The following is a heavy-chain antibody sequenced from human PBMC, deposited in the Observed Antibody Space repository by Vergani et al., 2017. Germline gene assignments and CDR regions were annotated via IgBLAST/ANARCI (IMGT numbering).Heavy chain of an antibody. CDR3: ARQTTYTDS. J-gene: IGHJ4*02. CDR1: EYSFGNYW. Sequence: EVELVQSGPEMRKPGESLKISCKGSEYSFGNYWIGWVRQMPGKGLELMGIIYPADSDTRYSPSFQGQVTSSADKSISTAFLQWDSLKATDTPLYYCARQTTYTDSWGQGTLVTFSS. V-gene: IGHV5-51*01. D-gene: IGHD1-1*01. CDR2: IYPADSDT.